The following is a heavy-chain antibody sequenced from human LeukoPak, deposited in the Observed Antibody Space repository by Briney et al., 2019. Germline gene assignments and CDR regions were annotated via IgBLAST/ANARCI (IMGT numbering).Heavy chain of an antibody. V-gene: IGHV3-48*04. D-gene: IGHD3-10*01. CDR1: GFTFNSYS. J-gene: IGHJ4*02. Sequence: GGSLRLSCAASGFTFNSYSMNWVRQAPGKGLEWVSYISSSSSTIYYADSVKGRFTISRDNAKNSLYLQMNSLRAEDTAVYYCARDLGVLLWFGDLDYWGQGTLVTVSS. CDR2: ISSSSSTI. CDR3: ARDLGVLLWFGDLDY.